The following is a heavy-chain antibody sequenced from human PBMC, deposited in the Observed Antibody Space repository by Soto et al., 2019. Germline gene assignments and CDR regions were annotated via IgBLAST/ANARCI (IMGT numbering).Heavy chain of an antibody. D-gene: IGHD3-9*01. CDR3: ARGGGYYDIWTGYPSYYYYSMDG. Sequence: GASVKVSCKASGYSFTSYDINWVRQATGQGLEWMGWMNPNSGNTGYAQKFQGRVTMTRNTSISTAYMELSSLRSEDTAVYYCARGGGYYDIWTGYPSYYYYSMDGWGKGTTVTVSS. J-gene: IGHJ6*04. CDR1: GYSFTSYD. V-gene: IGHV1-8*01. CDR2: MNPNSGNT.